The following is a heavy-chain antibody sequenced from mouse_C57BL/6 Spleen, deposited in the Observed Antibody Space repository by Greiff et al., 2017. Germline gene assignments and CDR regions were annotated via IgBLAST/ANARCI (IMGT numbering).Heavy chain of an antibody. Sequence: VQLQQPGAELVQPGASVKLSCKASGYTFTSYWMHWVRQRPGRGLEWIGRIDPNSGGTKYNEKFKSKATLTVDKPTSTAYMQLSSLTSEDAAVYYCARYYSNLRWYFDVWGTGTTVTVSS. D-gene: IGHD2-5*01. CDR2: IDPNSGGT. J-gene: IGHJ1*03. CDR3: ARYYSNLRWYFDV. V-gene: IGHV1-72*01. CDR1: GYTFTSYW.